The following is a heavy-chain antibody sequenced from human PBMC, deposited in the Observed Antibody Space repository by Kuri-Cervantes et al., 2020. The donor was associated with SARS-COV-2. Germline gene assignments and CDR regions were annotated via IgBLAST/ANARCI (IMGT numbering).Heavy chain of an antibody. CDR3: ARDFKLRVEYSSSSQYFYYMDV. CDR2: ISSSSSYI. D-gene: IGHD6-6*01. J-gene: IGHJ6*03. V-gene: IGHV3-21*01. Sequence: GESLKISCAASGFTVSSNYMNWVRQAPGKGLEWVSSISSSSSYIFYADSVKGRFTISRDNAKNSLSLQMNSLRAEDTAVYYCARDFKLRVEYSSSSQYFYYMDVWGKGTTVTVSS. CDR1: GFTVSSNY.